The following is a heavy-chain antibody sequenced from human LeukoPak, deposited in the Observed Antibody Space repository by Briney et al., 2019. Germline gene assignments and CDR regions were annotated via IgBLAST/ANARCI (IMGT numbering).Heavy chain of an antibody. CDR3: ARDSLVLLDRPLNY. CDR1: GYTFTSNY. CDR2: INPSGGST. Sequence: ASVKVSCKASGYTFTSNYVHWVRQAPGQGLEWVGMINPSGGSTSYAQKFXGRVTMTRDTSTSTVYMELSSLRSEDTAVYYCARDSLVLLDRPLNYWGQGTLVTVSS. D-gene: IGHD3-10*01. V-gene: IGHV1-46*01. J-gene: IGHJ4*02.